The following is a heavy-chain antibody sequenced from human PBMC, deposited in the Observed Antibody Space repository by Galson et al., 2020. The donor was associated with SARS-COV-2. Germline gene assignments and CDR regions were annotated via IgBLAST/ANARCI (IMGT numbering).Heavy chain of an antibody. Sequence: SETLSLTCTVSGGSISSGGYYWSWIRQHPGKGLEWIGYIYYSGSTYYNPSHKSRVTISVDTSKNQFSLKLSSVTAADTAVYYCARARITMIVVVNAIDYWGQGTLVTVSS. J-gene: IGHJ4*02. CDR3: ARARITMIVVVNAIDY. V-gene: IGHV4-31*03. CDR1: GGSISSGGYY. D-gene: IGHD3-22*01. CDR2: IYYSGST.